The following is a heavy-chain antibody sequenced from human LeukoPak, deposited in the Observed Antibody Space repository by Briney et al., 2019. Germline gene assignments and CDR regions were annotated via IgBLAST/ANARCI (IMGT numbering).Heavy chain of an antibody. V-gene: IGHV3-23*01. CDR1: GFTFSSYA. J-gene: IGHJ4*02. CDR2: ISGSGGST. Sequence: GGSLRLSCAASGFTFSSYAMSWVRQAPGKGLEWVSAISGSGGSTYYADSVKGRFTISRDNSKNTLYLQMNSLRAEDTAVYYCAKDLVEEAIVPAATTVDYWGQGTLVTVSS. CDR3: AKDLVEEAIVPAATTVDY. D-gene: IGHD2-2*01.